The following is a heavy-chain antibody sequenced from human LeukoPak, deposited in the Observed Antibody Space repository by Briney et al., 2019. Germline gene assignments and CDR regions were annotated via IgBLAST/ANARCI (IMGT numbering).Heavy chain of an antibody. J-gene: IGHJ4*02. Sequence: PGGSLRLSCAASGFTVSSNYMSWVRQAPGKGLEWVSVIYSGGSTYHADSVKGRFTISRDNSKNTLYLQMNSLRAEDTAVYYCWVVVVAATRSPPFDYWGQGTLVTVSS. V-gene: IGHV3-66*01. CDR3: WVVVVAATRSPPFDY. CDR2: IYSGGST. CDR1: GFTVSSNY. D-gene: IGHD2-15*01.